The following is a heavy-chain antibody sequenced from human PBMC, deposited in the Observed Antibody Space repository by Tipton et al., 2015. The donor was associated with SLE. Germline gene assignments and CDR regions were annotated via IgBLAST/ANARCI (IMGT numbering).Heavy chain of an antibody. Sequence: SLRLSCAASGFTFSTYAMTWVRQAPGKGLEWVSGISGSSGGTYYADPVKGRFTISRGKSKNTLYLQMNSLRAEDTALYYCAKDRGVADAFDIWGQGTMVTVSS. CDR1: GFTFSTYA. CDR2: ISGSSGGT. V-gene: IGHV3-23*01. J-gene: IGHJ3*02. D-gene: IGHD3-10*01. CDR3: AKDRGVADAFDI.